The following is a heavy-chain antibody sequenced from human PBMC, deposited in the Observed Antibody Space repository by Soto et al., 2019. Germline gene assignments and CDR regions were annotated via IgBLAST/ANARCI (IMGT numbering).Heavy chain of an antibody. CDR2: ISAYNGNT. D-gene: IGHD2-15*01. CDR3: SRALTPRDIVVVVAATLDY. CDR1: GYTFTSYG. Sequence: GASVKVSCKASGYTFTSYGISWVRQAPGQGLEWMGWISAYNGNTNYAQKLQGRVTMTTDTSTSTAYMELRSLRSDDTAVFYCSRALTPRDIVVVVAATLDYWGQGTLVTVSS. V-gene: IGHV1-18*01. J-gene: IGHJ4*02.